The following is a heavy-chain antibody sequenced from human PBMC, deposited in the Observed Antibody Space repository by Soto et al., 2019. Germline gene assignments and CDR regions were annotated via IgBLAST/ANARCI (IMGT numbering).Heavy chain of an antibody. CDR1: GFTFSSYG. J-gene: IGHJ4*02. CDR2: ISYDGNYK. D-gene: IGHD3-22*01. Sequence: QVQLVESGGGVVQPGRSLRLSCAASGFTFSSYGMHWVRQAPGKGLEWVAIISYDGNYKYYADSVKGRFTISRDNSKNTLDLQMNSLRAEDTAVYYCGKVSTYYYDSTFDYWGQGTLVTVSS. CDR3: GKVSTYYYDSTFDY. V-gene: IGHV3-30*18.